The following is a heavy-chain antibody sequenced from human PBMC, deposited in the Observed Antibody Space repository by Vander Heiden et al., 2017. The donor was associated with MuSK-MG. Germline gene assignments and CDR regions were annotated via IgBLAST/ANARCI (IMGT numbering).Heavy chain of an antibody. V-gene: IGHV4-34*01. CDR2: IKHRGST. CDR1: GGSFSGYY. D-gene: IGHD3-3*01. Sequence: QVQLQQWGAGLLTPSETLSLTCAVYGGSFSGYYWSWFRQPPGKGLGWIGEIKHRGSTNHNPSLKSRVTISVDTSKNQFSLKLSSVTAADTAVYYCARGDYDFWSGYLDNWFDPWGQGTLGTVSS. CDR3: ARGDYDFWSGYLDNWFDP. J-gene: IGHJ5*02.